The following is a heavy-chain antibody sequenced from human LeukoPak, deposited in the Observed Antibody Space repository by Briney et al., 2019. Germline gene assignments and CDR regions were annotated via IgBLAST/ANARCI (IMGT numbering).Heavy chain of an antibody. D-gene: IGHD5-18*01. J-gene: IGHJ6*03. Sequence: GESLQISCKGSGYIFTSYWIGWVRQVPGKGVGGMGIIYPGDSDTRYSPSFQGQVTISADKSIGTAYLQWSSLKASDTAMYYCARHSYGYHYYMDVWGKGTTVTVSS. CDR1: GYIFTSYW. CDR3: ARHSYGYHYYMDV. V-gene: IGHV5-51*01. CDR2: IYPGDSDT.